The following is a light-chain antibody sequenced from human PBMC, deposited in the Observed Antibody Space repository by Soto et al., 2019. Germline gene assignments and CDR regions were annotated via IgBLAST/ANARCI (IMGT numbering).Light chain of an antibody. CDR1: SSDVGGYNY. Sequence: QSVLTQPPSASGSPGQSVTISCTGNSSDVGGYNYVSWYQQHPGRAPRLMIYEVTKRPSGVPDRFSGSKSGNTASLTVSGLQAEDEADYYCSSYADSTLLFGGGTKVTVL. CDR3: SSYADSTLL. J-gene: IGLJ2*01. V-gene: IGLV2-8*01. CDR2: EVT.